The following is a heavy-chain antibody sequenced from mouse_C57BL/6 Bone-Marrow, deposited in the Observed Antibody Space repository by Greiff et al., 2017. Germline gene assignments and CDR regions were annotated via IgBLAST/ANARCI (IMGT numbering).Heavy chain of an antibody. J-gene: IGHJ4*01. CDR1: GYTFTSYW. CDR2: IYPSDSET. Sequence: QVQLQQPGAELVRPGSSVKLSCKASGYTFTSYWMDWVKQRPGQGLEWIGNIYPSDSETHYNQKFKDKATLTVDKSSGTAYMQLSSLASEDSAVYYCAREFRAMDYWGQGTSVTVSS. CDR3: AREFRAMDY. V-gene: IGHV1-61*01.